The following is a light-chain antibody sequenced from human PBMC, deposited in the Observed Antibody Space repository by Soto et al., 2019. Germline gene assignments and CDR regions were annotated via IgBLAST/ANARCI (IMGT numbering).Light chain of an antibody. CDR2: GAS. Sequence: EIVMMQSPATLSVSPGERATLACRASQNVGRSLAWYQQKPGQAPRLLIYGASTRATGIPARFSGRGSGTEFTLTISSLQSADFAVYFCQQYNEWPSFGQGTKVDIK. V-gene: IGKV3-15*01. J-gene: IGKJ1*01. CDR3: QQYNEWPS. CDR1: QNVGRS.